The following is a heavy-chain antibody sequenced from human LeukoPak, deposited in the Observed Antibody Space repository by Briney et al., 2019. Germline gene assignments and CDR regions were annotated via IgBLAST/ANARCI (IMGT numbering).Heavy chain of an antibody. D-gene: IGHD3-10*01. CDR2: INSDGSST. CDR1: GFTFSSYW. Sequence: PGGSLRLSCAASGFTFSSYWMHWVRQAPGKGLVWVSRINSDGSSTSYADSVKGRFTISRDNAKNTLYLQMNSLRAEDTAVYYCASSSGGYYYYYMDVWGKGTTVTISS. V-gene: IGHV3-74*01. J-gene: IGHJ6*03. CDR3: ASSSGGYYYYYMDV.